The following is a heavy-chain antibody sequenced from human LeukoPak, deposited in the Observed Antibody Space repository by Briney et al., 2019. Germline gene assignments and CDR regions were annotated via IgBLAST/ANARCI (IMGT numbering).Heavy chain of an antibody. Sequence: SVKVSCKASGGTFSSYAISWVRQAPGQGLEWMGGIIPIFGTANYAQKFQGRVMITADESTSTAYMELSSLRSEDTAVYYCARGWDIAVAGAFDYWGQGTLVTVSS. V-gene: IGHV1-69*01. D-gene: IGHD6-19*01. CDR2: IIPIFGTA. J-gene: IGHJ4*02. CDR1: GGTFSSYA. CDR3: ARGWDIAVAGAFDY.